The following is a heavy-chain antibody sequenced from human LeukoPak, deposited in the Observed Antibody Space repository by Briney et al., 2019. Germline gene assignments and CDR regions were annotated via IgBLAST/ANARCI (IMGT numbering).Heavy chain of an antibody. CDR2: IFYSGDT. CDR1: GGSISSCSYY. J-gene: IGHJ4*02. D-gene: IGHD3-10*01. CDR3: AGRTSGGGLFDY. Sequence: SETLSLTCTVSGGSISSCSYYWVWIRQPPGKGLEWIGSIFYSGDTYYNASLKSRVTISVDTSKKHFSLKLTSMTSAGTDVYYCAGRTSGGGLFDYWGQGTLVIVSS. V-gene: IGHV4-39*02.